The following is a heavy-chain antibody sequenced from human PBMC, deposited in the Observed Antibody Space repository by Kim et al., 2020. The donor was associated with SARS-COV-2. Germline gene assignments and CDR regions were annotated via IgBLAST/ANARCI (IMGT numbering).Heavy chain of an antibody. V-gene: IGHV4-39*01. J-gene: IGHJ4*02. CDR1: GGSISSSSYY. Sequence: SETLSLTCTVSGGSISSSSYYWGWIRQPPGKGLEWIGSIYYSGSTYYNPSLRSRVTISVDTSKNQFSLKLSSVTAADTAIYYCARREGAVAGGRDYWGQG. D-gene: IGHD6-19*01. CDR2: IYYSGST. CDR3: ARREGAVAGGRDY.